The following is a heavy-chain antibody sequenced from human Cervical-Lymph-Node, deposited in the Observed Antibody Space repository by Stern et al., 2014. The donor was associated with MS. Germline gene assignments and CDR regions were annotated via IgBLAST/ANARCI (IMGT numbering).Heavy chain of an antibody. CDR1: GGSISSGEYY. J-gene: IGHJ4*02. CDR3: SRDADAYSLVFGY. Sequence: VQLVESGPGLVKPSQTLSLTCAVSGGSISSGEYYWSWIRQSPGKGLEWIGYIHDRGTTYYNPSLKSRVTISVDTSKNQFSLKLSSVTAADTAVYYCSRDADAYSLVFGYWGRGTLVTVSS. CDR2: IHDRGTT. D-gene: IGHD5-24*01. V-gene: IGHV4-30-4*01.